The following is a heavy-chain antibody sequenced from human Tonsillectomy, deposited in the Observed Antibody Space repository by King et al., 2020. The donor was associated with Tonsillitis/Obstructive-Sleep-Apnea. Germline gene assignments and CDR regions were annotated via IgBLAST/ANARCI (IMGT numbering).Heavy chain of an antibody. CDR3: ARGDGVRGFNWFDP. J-gene: IGHJ5*02. V-gene: IGHV4-59*01. D-gene: IGHD2-8*01. CDR1: GGSISSYY. CDR2: IYYSGST. Sequence: VQLQESGPGLVKPSETLSLTCTVSGGSISSYYWSWIRQPPGKGLEWIGYIYYSGSTNYNPSLKSRVTISVETSKNQFSLKLSAVTAADTAVYYCARGDGVRGFNWFDPWGQGTLVTVSS.